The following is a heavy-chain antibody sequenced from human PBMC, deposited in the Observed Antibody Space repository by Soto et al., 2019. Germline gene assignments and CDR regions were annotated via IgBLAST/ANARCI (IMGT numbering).Heavy chain of an antibody. J-gene: IGHJ6*02. CDR3: ADDFWSGYQRMDV. V-gene: IGHV3-23*01. CDR1: GFTFSSYA. D-gene: IGHD3-3*01. CDR2: ISGSGGST. Sequence: HPGGSLRLSCAASGFTFSSYAMSWVRQAPGKGLEWVSAISGSGGSTYYADSVKGRFTIPRDNSKNTLYLQMNSLRAEDTAVYYCADDFWSGYQRMDVWGQGTTVTVSS.